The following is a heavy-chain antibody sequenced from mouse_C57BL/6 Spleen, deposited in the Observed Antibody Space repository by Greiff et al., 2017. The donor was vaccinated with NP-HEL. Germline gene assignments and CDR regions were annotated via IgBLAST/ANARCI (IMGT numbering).Heavy chain of an antibody. Sequence: QVQLKQSGPELVKPGASVKISCKASGYAFSSSWMNWVKQRPGKGLEWIGRIYPGDGDTNYNGKFKGKATLTADKSSSTAYMQLSSLTSEDSAVYFCARRGNSAMDYWGQGTSVTVSS. CDR1: GYAFSSSW. CDR3: ARRGNSAMDY. V-gene: IGHV1-82*01. CDR2: IYPGDGDT. J-gene: IGHJ4*01. D-gene: IGHD2-1*01.